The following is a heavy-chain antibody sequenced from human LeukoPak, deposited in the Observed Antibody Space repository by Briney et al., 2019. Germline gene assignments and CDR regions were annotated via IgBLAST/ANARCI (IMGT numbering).Heavy chain of an antibody. D-gene: IGHD6-6*01. Sequence: GGSLRLSCAASGFTFSTYAMSWVSQAPGKGLEWVSIISGSGYATYYADSVKGRFTISRDNSENTLYLQMNSLRAEDTAVYYCAKSGSSSFRYWGQGTLVTVSS. CDR1: GFTFSTYA. J-gene: IGHJ4*02. CDR2: ISGSGYAT. V-gene: IGHV3-23*01. CDR3: AKSGSSSFRY.